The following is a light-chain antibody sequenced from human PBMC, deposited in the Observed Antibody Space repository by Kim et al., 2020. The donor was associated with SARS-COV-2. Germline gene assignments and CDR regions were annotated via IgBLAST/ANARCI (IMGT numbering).Light chain of an antibody. CDR3: QKYNSAPRT. CDR1: QGISNY. V-gene: IGKV1-27*01. CDR2: AAS. J-gene: IGKJ1*01. Sequence: GSVGDRVTITCRASQGISNYLAWYQQKPGKVPKLLIYAASTLQSGVPSRFSGSGSGTDFTLTISSLQPEDVATYYCQKYNSAPRTFGQGTKVEIK.